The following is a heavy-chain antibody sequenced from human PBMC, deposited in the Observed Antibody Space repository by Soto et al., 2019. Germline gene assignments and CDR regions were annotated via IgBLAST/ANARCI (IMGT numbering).Heavy chain of an antibody. V-gene: IGHV4-39*01. Sequence: PSETLSLSCRVSGRSICSSGYYGGWIRQPPGKGLEWIGSIYNSGTTYYNPSLKSRVTVSVETSKSQFSLKLSSVTAADTAVYYCRRSSRYSTDVWGQGITVTVSS. CDR3: RRSSRYSTDV. CDR2: IYNSGTT. J-gene: IGHJ6*02. CDR1: GRSICSSGYY. D-gene: IGHD6-19*01.